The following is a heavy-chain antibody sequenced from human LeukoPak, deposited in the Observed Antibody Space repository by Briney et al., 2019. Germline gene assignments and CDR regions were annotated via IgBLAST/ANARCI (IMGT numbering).Heavy chain of an antibody. CDR3: ARSSEGRYYYDSSGYSYYYYYMDV. CDR1: GGSISSYY. CDR2: IYYSGST. D-gene: IGHD3-22*01. Sequence: KPSETLSLTCTVSGGSISSYYWSWIRQPPGKGLEWIGYIYYSGSTNYNPSLKSRVTISVDTSKNQFSLKPNSVTAADTAVYYCARSSEGRYYYDSSGYSYYYYYMDVWGKGTTVTISS. J-gene: IGHJ6*03. V-gene: IGHV4-59*01.